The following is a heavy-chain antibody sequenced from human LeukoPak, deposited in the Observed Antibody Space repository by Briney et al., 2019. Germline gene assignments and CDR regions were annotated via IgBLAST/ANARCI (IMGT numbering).Heavy chain of an antibody. CDR1: GFMFHDYA. J-gene: IGHJ4*02. CDR3: ARESESSGWYDY. D-gene: IGHD6-19*01. Sequence: GGSLGLSCAAPGFMFHDYAIHWVRQAPGKGLEWVSLISGDGGSTFYADSVKGRFTISKDNSKNSLYLQMNSLRSDDTALYYCARESESSGWYDYWGQGTLVTVSS. CDR2: ISGDGGST. V-gene: IGHV3-43*02.